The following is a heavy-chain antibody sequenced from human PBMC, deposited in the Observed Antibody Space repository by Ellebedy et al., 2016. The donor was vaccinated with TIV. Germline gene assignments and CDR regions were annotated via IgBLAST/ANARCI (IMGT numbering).Heavy chain of an antibody. CDR3: GTPMVGDFSYYYMDV. V-gene: IGHV1-8*01. J-gene: IGHJ6*03. CDR2: VNPNSGYT. Sequence: ASVKVSXXASGYTFTSYDIHWVRQAPGQGLEWMGLVNPNSGYTGYAQMFQGRVTMTRNTSINTAYMELRSLRSDDTAVYYCGTPMVGDFSYYYMDVWGKGTTVTVSS. CDR1: GYTFTSYD. D-gene: IGHD5-18*01.